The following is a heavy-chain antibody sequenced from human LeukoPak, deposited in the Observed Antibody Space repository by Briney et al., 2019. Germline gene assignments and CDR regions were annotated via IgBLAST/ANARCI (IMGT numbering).Heavy chain of an antibody. J-gene: IGHJ4*02. CDR2: ISNDGNNK. CDR3: AKGGGSSGRYYFDY. CDR1: GFIFSHHG. Sequence: GGSMRLSCATSGFIFSHHGMHWVRQAPGKGLEWVAAISNDGNNKFYADSVKGRFTISRDNPKNTMNLQMNSLRAEDTAVYYCAKGGGSSGRYYFDYWGQGTLVTVSS. V-gene: IGHV3-30*18. D-gene: IGHD6-19*01.